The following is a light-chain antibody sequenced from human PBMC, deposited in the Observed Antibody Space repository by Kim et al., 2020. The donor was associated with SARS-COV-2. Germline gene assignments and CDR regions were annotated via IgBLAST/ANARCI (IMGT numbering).Light chain of an antibody. CDR3: QQYGTSPRT. CDR1: QSVSSIY. J-gene: IGKJ1*01. Sequence: SPGERAILSCRASQSVSSIYLAWYQQTPGQPPRLLIYGASNRATGIPDRFSGSGSGTDFTLTIHRVEPEDLAVYYCQQYGTSPRTFGQGTKVDIK. CDR2: GAS. V-gene: IGKV3-20*01.